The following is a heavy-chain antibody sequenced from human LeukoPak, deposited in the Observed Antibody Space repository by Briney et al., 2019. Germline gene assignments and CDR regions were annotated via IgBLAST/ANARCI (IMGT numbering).Heavy chain of an antibody. J-gene: IGHJ4*02. CDR2: ISAYNGNT. CDR3: ARVRVDTAMVTRIFDY. D-gene: IGHD5-18*01. Sequence: GASVKVSCKASGYTFTSYGISWVRQAPGQGLEWMGWISAYNGNTNYAQKLQGRVTMTTDTSTSTAYMELRSLRSDGTAVYYCARVRVDTAMVTRIFDYWGQGTLVTVSS. V-gene: IGHV1-18*01. CDR1: GYTFTSYG.